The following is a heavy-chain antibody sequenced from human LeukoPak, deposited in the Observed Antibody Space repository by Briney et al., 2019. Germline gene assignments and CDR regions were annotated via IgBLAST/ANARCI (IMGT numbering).Heavy chain of an antibody. J-gene: IGHJ3*02. CDR3: ARDLGNMIHDAFDI. Sequence: SETLSLTCTVSGGSISSYYWSWIRQPPGKGLEWIGYIYYSGSTNYNPSLKSRVTISVDTSKNQFSLKLSSVTAADTAAYYCARDLGNMIHDAFDIWGQGTMVTVSS. V-gene: IGHV4-59*01. CDR1: GGSISSYY. CDR2: IYYSGST. D-gene: IGHD3-16*01.